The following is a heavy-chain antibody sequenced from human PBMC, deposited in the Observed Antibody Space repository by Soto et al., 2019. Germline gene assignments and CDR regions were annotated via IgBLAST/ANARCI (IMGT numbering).Heavy chain of an antibody. J-gene: IGHJ4*02. Sequence: QVQLVQSGAEVKKPGASVKVSCKASGYTFTRYAMQWVRQAPGQRLEWMGWINAGNGNTKYSQKFQGRVTITRDTSASTAYMELSSLRYEATAVYYCARDLGGGTDYWGQGTLVSVSS. D-gene: IGHD2-15*01. CDR3: ARDLGGGTDY. CDR2: INAGNGNT. CDR1: GYTFTRYA. V-gene: IGHV1-3*01.